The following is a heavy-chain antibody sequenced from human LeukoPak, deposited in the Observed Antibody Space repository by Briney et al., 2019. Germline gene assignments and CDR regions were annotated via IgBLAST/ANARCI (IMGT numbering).Heavy chain of an antibody. J-gene: IGHJ4*02. CDR3: ARGGFHHGFDF. Sequence: GASVKVSCKASGYSFRDYWMHWVRQAPGQGLEWMGWIDPKTGNQNYAQKFQGRVTMTSDTYITTFYMELSRLTSDDTAVYYCARGGFHHGFDFWGQGTVVTVSS. V-gene: IGHV1-2*02. CDR2: IDPKTGNQ. CDR1: GYSFRDYW. D-gene: IGHD2-8*01.